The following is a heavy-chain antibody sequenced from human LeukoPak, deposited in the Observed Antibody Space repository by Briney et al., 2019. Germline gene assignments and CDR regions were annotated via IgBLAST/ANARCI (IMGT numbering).Heavy chain of an antibody. CDR2: ISSSSSYI. V-gene: IGHV3-21*01. CDR3: ARGGYYGSGRYYFDS. D-gene: IGHD3-3*01. J-gene: IGHJ4*02. CDR1: GFTFSSYS. Sequence: GGSLRLSCAASGFTFSSYSMNWVRQAPGKGLEWVSSISSSSSYIYYADSVKGRFTISRDNAKNSLYLQMNSLRAEDTAVYYCARGGYYGSGRYYFDSWGQGTLVTVSS.